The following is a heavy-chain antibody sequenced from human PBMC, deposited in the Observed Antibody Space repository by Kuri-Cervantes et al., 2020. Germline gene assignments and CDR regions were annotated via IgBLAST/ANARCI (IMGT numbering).Heavy chain of an antibody. CDR2: IYYSGST. V-gene: IGHV4-59*08. J-gene: IGHJ4*02. Sequence: SETLSLTCTVSGASISTYYWSWIRQPPGKGLEWIGYIYYSGSTNYNPSLKSRVTISVDTSKNQFSLKLSSVTAADTAVYYCASLGLAIAVLDYWGQGTLVTVSS. CDR1: GASISTYY. D-gene: IGHD6-19*01. CDR3: ASLGLAIAVLDY.